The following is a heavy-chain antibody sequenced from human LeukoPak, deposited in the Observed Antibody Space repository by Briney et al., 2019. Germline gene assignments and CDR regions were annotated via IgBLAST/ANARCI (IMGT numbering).Heavy chain of an antibody. CDR2: IHQDGGQK. CDR1: GFTFSSYW. CDR3: ARGNSFDY. J-gene: IGHJ4*02. V-gene: IGHV3-7*01. Sequence: QTGGSLRLSCAASGFTFSSYWMSWVRQAPGKGLEWVANIHQDGGQKFYVDSVEGRFTISRDNAKDSVHLHMNSLRADDTAVYYCARGNSFDYWGQGTLVTVSS. D-gene: IGHD1-1*01.